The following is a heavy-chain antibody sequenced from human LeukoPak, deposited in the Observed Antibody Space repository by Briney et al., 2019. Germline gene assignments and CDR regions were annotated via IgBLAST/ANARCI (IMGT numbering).Heavy chain of an antibody. CDR1: GFTFSSYE. V-gene: IGHV3-48*03. D-gene: IGHD3-22*01. Sequence: GGSLRLSCAASGFTFSSYEMNWVRQAPGKGLGWVSYISSSGSTIYYADSVKGRFTISRDNAKNSLYLQMNSLRAEDTAVYYCARDPSGYPDYWGQGTLVTVSS. J-gene: IGHJ4*02. CDR2: ISSSGSTI. CDR3: ARDPSGYPDY.